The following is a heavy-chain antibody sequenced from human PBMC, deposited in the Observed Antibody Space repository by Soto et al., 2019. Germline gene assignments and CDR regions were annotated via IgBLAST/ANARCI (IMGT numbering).Heavy chain of an antibody. CDR2: INPSGGST. V-gene: IGHV1-46*01. D-gene: IGHD4-17*01. CDR3: ARDFVDRATVNIPEYYYYYYGMDV. Sequence: ASVKVSCKASGYTFTSYYMHWVRQAPGQGLEWMGIINPSGGSTSYAQKFQGRVTMTRDTSTSTVYRELSSLRSEDTAVYYCARDFVDRATVNIPEYYYYYYGMDVWGQGTTVTVSS. J-gene: IGHJ6*02. CDR1: GYTFTSYY.